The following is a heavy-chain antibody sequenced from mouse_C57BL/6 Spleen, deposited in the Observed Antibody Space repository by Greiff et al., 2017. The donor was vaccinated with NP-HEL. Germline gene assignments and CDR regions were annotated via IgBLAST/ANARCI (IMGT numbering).Heavy chain of an antibody. J-gene: IGHJ2*01. CDR2: INPSTGGT. D-gene: IGHD1-1*01. Sequence: EVQLQQSGPELVKPGASVKISCKASGYSFTGYYMNWVKQSPEKSLEWIGEINPSTGGTTYNQKFKAKATLTVDKSSSTAYMQLKSLTSEDSAVYYCARNGYGSSFDYWGQGTTLTVSS. CDR1: GYSFTGYY. V-gene: IGHV1-42*01. CDR3: ARNGYGSSFDY.